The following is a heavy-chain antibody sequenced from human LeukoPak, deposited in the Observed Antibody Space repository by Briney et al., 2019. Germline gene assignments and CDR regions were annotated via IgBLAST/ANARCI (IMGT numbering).Heavy chain of an antibody. D-gene: IGHD1-26*01. V-gene: IGHV3-23*01. CDR1: GFIFSDYC. Sequence: GGSLRLSCAASGFIFSDYCMSWIRQAPGKGLEWVSAISGSGGSTYYADSVKGRFTISRDNSKNTLYLQMNSLRAEDTAVYYCAKDQVVGATLFYFDYWGQGTLVTVSS. CDR3: AKDQVVGATLFYFDY. CDR2: ISGSGGST. J-gene: IGHJ4*02.